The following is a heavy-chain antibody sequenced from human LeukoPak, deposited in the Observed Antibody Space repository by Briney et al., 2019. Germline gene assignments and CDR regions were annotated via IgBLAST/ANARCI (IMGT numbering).Heavy chain of an antibody. CDR3: ARWDIRGTAHQLDY. J-gene: IGHJ4*02. CDR2: INQDGSAK. D-gene: IGHD5-12*01. Sequence: GGSLRLSCAASGFTLSSHWMTWVRQAPGKGLAWVANINQDGSAKYYVDSVKGRFTISRDNAKNSMYLQMNSLRAEDTAVYYCARWDIRGTAHQLDYWGQGTLVTVSS. V-gene: IGHV3-7*01. CDR1: GFTLSSHW.